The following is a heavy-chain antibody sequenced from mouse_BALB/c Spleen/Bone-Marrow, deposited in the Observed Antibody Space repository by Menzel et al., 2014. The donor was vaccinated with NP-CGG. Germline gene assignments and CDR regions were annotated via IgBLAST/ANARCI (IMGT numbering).Heavy chain of an antibody. CDR3: ARTYFYGMDY. CDR2: IWAGGGT. CDR1: GFSLSSYG. D-gene: IGHD1-1*01. Sequence: VQLQQSGPGLVAPSQSLSITCTVSGFSLSSYGVHWVRQPPGKGLEWLGVIWAGGGTNYNSALMSRLSISKDNSKTQALLKINSLQTDDTATYYCARTYFYGMDYWGQGTSVTVSS. V-gene: IGHV2-9*02. J-gene: IGHJ4*01.